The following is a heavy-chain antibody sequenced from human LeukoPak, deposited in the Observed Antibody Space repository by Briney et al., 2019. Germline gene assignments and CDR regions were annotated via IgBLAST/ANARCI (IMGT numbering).Heavy chain of an antibody. CDR3: ARDLPTASPRAENY. J-gene: IGHJ4*02. V-gene: IGHV1-69*04. Sequence: ASVKVSCKASGGTFSSYTISWVRQAPGQGLEWMGRIIPILGIANYAQKFQGRVTITADKSTNTAHMELSSLRSEDTAVYYCARDLPTASPRAENYWGQGTLVTVSS. D-gene: IGHD2-2*01. CDR2: IIPILGIA. CDR1: GGTFSSYT.